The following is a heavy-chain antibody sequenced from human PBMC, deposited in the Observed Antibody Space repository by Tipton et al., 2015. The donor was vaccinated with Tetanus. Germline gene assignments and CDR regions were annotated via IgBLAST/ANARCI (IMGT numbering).Heavy chain of an antibody. CDR1: GGSFSGYY. V-gene: IGHV4-34*01. D-gene: IGHD6-19*01. CDR3: ARGPRISDSSGWYYFDY. J-gene: IGHJ4*02. Sequence: TLSLTCAVYGGSFSGYYWSWIRQPPGKGLEWIGEINHSGSTNYNPSLKSRVTISVDTSKNQFSLKLSSVTAADTAVYYCARGPRISDSSGWYYFDYWGQGTLVTVSS. CDR2: INHSGST.